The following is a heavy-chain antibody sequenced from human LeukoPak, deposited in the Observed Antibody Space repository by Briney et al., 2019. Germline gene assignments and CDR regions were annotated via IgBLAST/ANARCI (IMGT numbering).Heavy chain of an antibody. V-gene: IGHV3-74*01. CDR2: INSAGIST. J-gene: IGHJ4*02. Sequence: QPGGSLRLSCTASGFTFSSYWMHWVRQVPGKGLVWVSRINSAGISTNYADSVKGRFTISRDNAKNTLYLQMNSLRAEDTAIYYCARDIAAAVDYWGQGTLVAVSS. CDR1: GFTFSSYW. D-gene: IGHD6-13*01. CDR3: ARDIAAAVDY.